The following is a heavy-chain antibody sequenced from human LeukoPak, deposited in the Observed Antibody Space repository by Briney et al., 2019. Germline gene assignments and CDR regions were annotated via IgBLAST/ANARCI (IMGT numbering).Heavy chain of an antibody. J-gene: IGHJ4*02. Sequence: PGGSLRLSCVASGFTFNIYWMHWVRQVPGKGLVWVSRINSDGSSTSYADSVKGRFTISRDNAKNTVYLQMNSLRVEDTAVYYCVRDRWLAQDYWGQGTLVTVSS. D-gene: IGHD6-19*01. CDR1: GFTFNIYW. V-gene: IGHV3-74*01. CDR2: INSDGSST. CDR3: VRDRWLAQDY.